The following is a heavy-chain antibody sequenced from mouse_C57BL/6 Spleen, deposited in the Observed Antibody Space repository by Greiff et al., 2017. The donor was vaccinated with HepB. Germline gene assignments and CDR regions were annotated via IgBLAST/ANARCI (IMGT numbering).Heavy chain of an antibody. CDR2: INPYNGGT. CDR1: GYTFTDYY. J-gene: IGHJ3*01. CDR3: ARSYLEGWFAY. V-gene: IGHV1-19*01. D-gene: IGHD5-1*01. Sequence: VQLQQSGPVLVKPGASVKMSCKASGYTFTDYYMNWVKQSHGKSLEWIGVINPYNGGTSYNQKFKGKATLTVDKSSSTAYMELNSLTSEDSAVYYCARSYLEGWFAYWGQGTLVTVSA.